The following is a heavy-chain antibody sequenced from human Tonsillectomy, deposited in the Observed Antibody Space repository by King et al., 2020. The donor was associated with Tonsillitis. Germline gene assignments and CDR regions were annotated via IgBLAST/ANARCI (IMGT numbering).Heavy chain of an antibody. D-gene: IGHD3-3*01. CDR3: ARISNDFWGGYADY. J-gene: IGHJ4*02. Sequence: RVTLKESGPALVEPTQTLTLTCTFSGFSLSTSGMCVSWIRQPPGKALEWLALIDWDDDKYYSTSLKTRLTISKETPKNQVVLTMTNMDPVDTATYYCARISNDFWGGYADYWGRGTLVTVSS. CDR1: GFSLSTSGMC. CDR2: IDWDDDK. V-gene: IGHV2-70*11.